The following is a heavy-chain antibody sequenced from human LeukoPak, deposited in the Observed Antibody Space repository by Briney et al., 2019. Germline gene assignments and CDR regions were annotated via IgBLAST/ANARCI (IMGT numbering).Heavy chain of an antibody. CDR3: ARQPSVGHFDY. Sequence: GESLKISCKGSGYTFTNNWIGWVRQMPGKGLEWMGIIYPGDSDTRYNPSFQGQVIMSADKSISTAYVQWNSLKASDTAMYYCARQPSVGHFDYWGQGTLVTVSS. J-gene: IGHJ4*02. CDR1: GYTFTNNW. CDR2: IYPGDSDT. D-gene: IGHD1-26*01. V-gene: IGHV5-51*01.